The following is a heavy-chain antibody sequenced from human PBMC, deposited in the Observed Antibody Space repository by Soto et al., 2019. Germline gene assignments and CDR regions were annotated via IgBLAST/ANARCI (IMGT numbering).Heavy chain of an antibody. CDR3: AKNGQPPYYYYGMDV. CDR1: GYSFTSHY. D-gene: IGHD2-8*01. J-gene: IGHJ6*02. V-gene: IGHV1-18*04. Sequence: ASVKVSCKAIGYSFTSHYMHWVRQAPGQGLEWMGWISGYNGDTNYAQKFQGRVTMTVDTSTTTAFMELTSLTSDDRAVYYCAKNGQPPYYYYGMDVWGQGTTVTVSS. CDR2: ISGYNGDT.